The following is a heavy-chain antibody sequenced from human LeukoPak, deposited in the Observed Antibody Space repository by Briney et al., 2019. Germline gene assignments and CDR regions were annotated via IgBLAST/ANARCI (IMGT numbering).Heavy chain of an antibody. D-gene: IGHD6-13*01. CDR1: GGSISSNFYY. V-gene: IGHV4-39*07. Sequence: SETLSLTCTVSGGSISSNFYYWGWIRQPPGKGLEWIGNIYYRGSTYYNPSLKSRVTISVDTSKNQFSLKLSSVTAADTAVYYCARGAAAGVDYFDYWGQGTLVTVSS. J-gene: IGHJ4*02. CDR2: IYYRGST. CDR3: ARGAAAGVDYFDY.